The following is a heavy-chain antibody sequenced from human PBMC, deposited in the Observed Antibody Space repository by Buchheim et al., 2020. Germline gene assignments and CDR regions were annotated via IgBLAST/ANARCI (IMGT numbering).Heavy chain of an antibody. CDR3: ARVGQYYYGSGTSVWFDP. J-gene: IGHJ5*02. D-gene: IGHD3-10*01. CDR1: GGSISSGGYS. V-gene: IGHV4-30-2*01. Sequence: QLQLQESGSGLVKPSQTLSLTCAVSGGSISSGGYSWSWIRQPPGKGLEWIGYTYHSGSTYYNPSLKSRVTISVDRSRNQFSLKLSSMTAADTAVYYCARVGQYYYGSGTSVWFDPWGQGTL. CDR2: TYHSGST.